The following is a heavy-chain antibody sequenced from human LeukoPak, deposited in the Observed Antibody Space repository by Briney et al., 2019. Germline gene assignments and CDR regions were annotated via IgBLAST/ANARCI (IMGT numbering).Heavy chain of an antibody. CDR1: GFTFSSYA. CDR2: ISGGGIRT. Sequence: GGSLRLSCAASGFTFSSYAMSWVRQAPGKGLEWVSAISGGGIRTYYADSVKGRFTISRDNSKNTLYLQMNSLRAEDTAVYYCARMNYDILTGYLIDYWGQGTLVTVSS. J-gene: IGHJ4*02. CDR3: ARMNYDILTGYLIDY. V-gene: IGHV3-23*01. D-gene: IGHD3-9*01.